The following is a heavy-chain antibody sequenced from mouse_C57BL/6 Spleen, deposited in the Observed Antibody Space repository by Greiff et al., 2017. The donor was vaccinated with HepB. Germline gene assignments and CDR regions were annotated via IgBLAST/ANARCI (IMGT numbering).Heavy chain of an antibody. CDR3: ARGQYYYAMDY. Sequence: QVHVKQPGAELVKPGASVKLSCKASGYTFTSYWMQWVKQRPGQGLEWIGEIDPSDSYTNYNQKFKGKATLTVDTSSSTAYMQLSSLTSEDSAVYYCARGQYYYAMDYWGQGTSVTVSS. CDR1: GYTFTSYW. V-gene: IGHV1-50*01. J-gene: IGHJ4*01. CDR2: IDPSDSYT.